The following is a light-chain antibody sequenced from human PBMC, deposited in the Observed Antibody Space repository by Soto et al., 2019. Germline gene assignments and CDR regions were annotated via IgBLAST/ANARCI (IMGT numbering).Light chain of an antibody. CDR2: EVS. J-gene: IGLJ2*01. Sequence: QSALTQPASVSGSPGQSIAISCSGTSSDIGYYNYVSWYQKNPGKAPLLVIYEVSNRPSGVSRRFSGSKSDNTASLIISGLQAEDEAEYYCSSFTRSNTLVFGGGTKLTVL. CDR1: SSDIGYYNY. V-gene: IGLV2-14*01. CDR3: SSFTRSNTLV.